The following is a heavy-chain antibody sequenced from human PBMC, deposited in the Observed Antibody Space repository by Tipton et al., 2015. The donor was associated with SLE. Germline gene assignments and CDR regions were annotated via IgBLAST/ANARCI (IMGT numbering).Heavy chain of an antibody. V-gene: IGHV4-39*07. CDR3: ARVPVDGYSSSWYANYYYYYYLDV. Sequence: TLSLTCTVSGGSISSSSYYWGWIRQPPGKGLEWIGSIYYSGSTYYNSSLKSRVTISVDTSKNQFSPKLSSVTAADTAVYYCARVPVDGYSSSWYANYYYYYYLDVWGKGPTVTVSS. J-gene: IGHJ6*03. CDR1: GGSISSSSYY. D-gene: IGHD6-13*01. CDR2: IYYSGST.